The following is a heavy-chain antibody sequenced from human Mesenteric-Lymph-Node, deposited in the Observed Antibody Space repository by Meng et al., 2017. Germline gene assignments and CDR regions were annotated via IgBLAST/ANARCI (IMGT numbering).Heavy chain of an antibody. V-gene: IGHV1-2*02. D-gene: IGHD3-10*01. CDR2: INPNSGGT. Sequence: ASVKVSCKASGYTFTGYYMHWVRQAPGQGLEWMGWINPNSGGTNYAQKFQGRVTMTRETSIGTAYMELSRLRSDDTAVYYCARAMVRGVIGDYWGQGTLVTVSS. J-gene: IGHJ4*02. CDR1: GYTFTGYY. CDR3: ARAMVRGVIGDY.